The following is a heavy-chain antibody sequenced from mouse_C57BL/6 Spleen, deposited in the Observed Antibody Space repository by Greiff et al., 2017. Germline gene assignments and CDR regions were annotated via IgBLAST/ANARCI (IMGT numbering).Heavy chain of an antibody. V-gene: IGHV1-81*01. Sequence: QVQLQQSGAELARPGASVKLSCKASGYTFTSYGISWVKQRTGQGLEWIGEIYPRSGNTYYNEKFKGKATLTADKSSSTAYMELRSLTSEESAVYFCARGDDGYYFAYWGQGTLVTVSA. D-gene: IGHD2-3*01. CDR1: GYTFTSYG. CDR3: ARGDDGYYFAY. CDR2: IYPRSGNT. J-gene: IGHJ3*01.